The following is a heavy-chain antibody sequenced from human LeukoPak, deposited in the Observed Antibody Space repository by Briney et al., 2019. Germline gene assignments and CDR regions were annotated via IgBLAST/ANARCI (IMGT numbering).Heavy chain of an antibody. CDR2: ISPSGGST. CDR3: ARLGGIAVAGTDY. Sequence: ASVKVSCKASGYTFTSYYMHWVRQAPGQGREWMGIISPSGGSTSYAQKFQGRVTMARDTSTSTVYMGLSSLRSEDTAVYYCARLGGIAVAGTDYWGQGILVTVSS. D-gene: IGHD6-19*01. J-gene: IGHJ4*02. V-gene: IGHV1-46*01. CDR1: GYTFTSYY.